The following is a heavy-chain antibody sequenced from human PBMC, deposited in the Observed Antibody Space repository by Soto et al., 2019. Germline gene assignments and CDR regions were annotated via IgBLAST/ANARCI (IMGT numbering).Heavy chain of an antibody. D-gene: IGHD1-26*01. CDR1: GDSISPYY. J-gene: IGHJ6*02. Sequence: QVQLQESGPGLVKPSETLSLTCTVSGDSISPYYWSWIRRPPGKELEWIGYISYSGSVNYNPSLRRRVTISVDTPKNQFSLSLNSVTAADASVYYCARHVTMGATTGIFYYGMDVWGPGTTVTVSS. CDR3: ARHVTMGATTGIFYYGMDV. V-gene: IGHV4-59*08. CDR2: ISYSGSV.